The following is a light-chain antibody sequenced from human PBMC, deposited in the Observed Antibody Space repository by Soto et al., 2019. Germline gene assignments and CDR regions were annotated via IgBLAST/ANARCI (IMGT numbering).Light chain of an antibody. V-gene: IGKV3-11*01. J-gene: IGKJ1*01. CDR1: QSVRSS. CDR3: QQNDDSPGT. CDR2: DAS. Sequence: IVLSQSAATLSLSPGERATLSCRASQSVRSSLAWYQQQPGQAPRLLIFDASNRATGIPARFSGSGSGTDFTLTISRLEPEDFAVYYCQQNDDSPGTFGQGTKVDNK.